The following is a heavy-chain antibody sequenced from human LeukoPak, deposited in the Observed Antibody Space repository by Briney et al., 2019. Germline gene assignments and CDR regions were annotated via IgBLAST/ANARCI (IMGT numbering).Heavy chain of an antibody. D-gene: IGHD1-26*01. CDR2: VYWNEDK. Sequence: GPTLVNPTQTLTLTCSCSGFSLRTNGVAVGWIRQPPGKALEWLALVYWNEDKHYSPSLRSRLTIIKDTSRNQVVLTLTNMDPADTATYYCAHRITGGTYRLDYWGQGALVTVSS. V-gene: IGHV2-5*01. J-gene: IGHJ4*02. CDR3: AHRITGGTYRLDY. CDR1: GFSLRTNGVA.